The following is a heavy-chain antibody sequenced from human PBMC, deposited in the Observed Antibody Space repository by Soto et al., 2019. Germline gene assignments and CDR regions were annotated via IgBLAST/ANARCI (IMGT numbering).Heavy chain of an antibody. CDR3: ARGDNFYYGIDV. CDR1: GYTFTSYD. J-gene: IGHJ6*02. CDR2: TNPNSGNT. Sequence: QVQLVQSGAEVKKPGASVKVSCKASGYTFTSYDINWVRQATGQGPEWMEWTNPNSGNTGYAQKFQGRVTMTRNTSITTAYIGVSSLRSEDTAVYYCARGDNFYYGIDVSGQGTTVTVSS. D-gene: IGHD3-9*01. V-gene: IGHV1-8*01.